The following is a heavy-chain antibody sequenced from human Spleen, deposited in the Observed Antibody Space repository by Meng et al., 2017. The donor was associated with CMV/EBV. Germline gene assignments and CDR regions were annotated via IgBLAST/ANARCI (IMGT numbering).Heavy chain of an antibody. CDR2: IYYRGST. CDR3: ARDEYSSGWPF. Sequence: CTVSGGSIGSSTYYWGWIRQPPGKGLEWIGSIYYRGSTYYNPSLKSRVTISVDTSKNQFSLKLSSVTAADTAVYYCARDEYSSGWPFWGQGTLVTVSS. D-gene: IGHD6-19*01. CDR1: GGSIGSSTYY. J-gene: IGHJ4*02. V-gene: IGHV4-39*07.